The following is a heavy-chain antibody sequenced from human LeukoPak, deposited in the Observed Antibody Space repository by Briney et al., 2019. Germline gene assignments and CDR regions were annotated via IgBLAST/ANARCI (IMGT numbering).Heavy chain of an antibody. D-gene: IGHD5-24*01. J-gene: IGHJ4*02. CDR3: AIDGNGYNDFDY. CDR2: VYHSGST. Sequence: PSETLSLTCTVSGGSINNYYWTWVRQPPGKGLEWIGYVYHSGSTNYNPSLESRVTISVDTSKNQFSLKLTSVTASDTAVYYCAIDGNGYNDFDYWGQGTLVTVSS. V-gene: IGHV4-59*08. CDR1: GGSINNYY.